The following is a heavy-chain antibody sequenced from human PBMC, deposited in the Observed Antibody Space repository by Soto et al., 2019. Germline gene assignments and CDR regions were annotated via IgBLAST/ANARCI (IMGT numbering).Heavy chain of an antibody. V-gene: IGHV1-3*01. J-gene: IGHJ4*02. CDR2: INAGNGNT. D-gene: IGHD2-21*02. CDR1: GGTFNSYA. Sequence: ASVKVSCKASGGTFNSYAIDWVRQAPGQRLEWMGWINAGNGNTKYSQKFQGRATITRDTSASTAYMELSSLRSEDTAVYYCARSIVVVTALDYWGQGTLVTVSS. CDR3: ARSIVVVTALDY.